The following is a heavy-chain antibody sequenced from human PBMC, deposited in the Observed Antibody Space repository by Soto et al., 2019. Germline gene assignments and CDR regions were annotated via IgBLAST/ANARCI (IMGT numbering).Heavy chain of an antibody. Sequence: ASVKVSCKASGGTFSSYAISWVRQAPGQGLEWMGGIIPIFGTANYAQKFQGRVTITADESTSTAYMELSSLRSEDTAVYYCARYTVTTSGYYSYGMDVWGQGTTVTVSS. J-gene: IGHJ6*02. V-gene: IGHV1-69*13. CDR3: ARYTVTTSGYYSYGMDV. CDR2: IIPIFGTA. D-gene: IGHD4-17*01. CDR1: GGTFSSYA.